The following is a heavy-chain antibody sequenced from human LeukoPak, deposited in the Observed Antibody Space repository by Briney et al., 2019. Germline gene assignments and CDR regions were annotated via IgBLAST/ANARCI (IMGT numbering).Heavy chain of an antibody. V-gene: IGHV3-30*04. D-gene: IGHD3-10*01. CDR3: ARDGANYYGSGSYHDY. Sequence: GGSLRLSCAASGFTFSSYAMHWVRQAPGKGLEWVAVISYDGSNKYNADSVKGRFTISRDNSKNTLYLQMNSLRAEDTAVYYCARDGANYYGSGSYHDYWGQGTLVTVSS. CDR1: GFTFSSYA. J-gene: IGHJ4*02. CDR2: ISYDGSNK.